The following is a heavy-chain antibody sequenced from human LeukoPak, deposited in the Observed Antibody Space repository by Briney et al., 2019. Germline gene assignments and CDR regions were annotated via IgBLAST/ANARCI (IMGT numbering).Heavy chain of an antibody. Sequence: GGSLRLSCAASGFIFNTYGIHWVRQAPGKGLEWVAVISDDGSNKYYANSVKGRFTISRDNSKNTLYLQMNSLRAEDTAVYYCAKVGGTYYYDSSGYYYPPFWDHWGQGTLVTVSS. CDR3: AKVGGTYYYDSSGYYYPPFWDH. CDR1: GFIFNTYG. J-gene: IGHJ4*02. CDR2: ISDDGSNK. D-gene: IGHD3-22*01. V-gene: IGHV3-30*18.